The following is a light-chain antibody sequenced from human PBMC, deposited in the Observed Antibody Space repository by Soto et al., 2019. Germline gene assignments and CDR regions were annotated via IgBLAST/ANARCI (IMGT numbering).Light chain of an antibody. CDR1: QSVLYSSNNKNY. CDR3: QQYYSIPYT. CDR2: WAS. V-gene: IGKV4-1*01. Sequence: DIVMTQSPDSLAVSLGERATINCKSSQSVLYSSNNKNYLVWYQQKPGQPPKLLISWASTRESGVPDRFSGSGSGTDFTLTISSLQAEDVAVYYCQQYYSIPYTLGQGTKLEIK. J-gene: IGKJ2*01.